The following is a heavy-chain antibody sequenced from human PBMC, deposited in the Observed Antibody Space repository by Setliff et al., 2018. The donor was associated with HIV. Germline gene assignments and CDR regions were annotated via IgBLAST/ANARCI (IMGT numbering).Heavy chain of an antibody. D-gene: IGHD3-22*01. CDR2: IYYSGST. Sequence: SETLSLTCTVSGGSISSSSYYWGWIRQPPGKGLEWIGSIYYSGSTYYNPSLKSRVTISVDTSENQFSLRLNSVTAADTAVYYCARYRYYYDSSGYGRWFDPWGQGTLVTSPQ. J-gene: IGHJ5*02. CDR1: GGSISSSSYY. V-gene: IGHV4-39*01. CDR3: ARYRYYYDSSGYGRWFDP.